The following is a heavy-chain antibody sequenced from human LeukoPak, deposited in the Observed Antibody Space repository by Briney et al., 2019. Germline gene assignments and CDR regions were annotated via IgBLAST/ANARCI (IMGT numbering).Heavy chain of an antibody. V-gene: IGHV4-38-2*02. Sequence: PSETLSLTCTVSGYSISSGYYWSWIRQPPGKGLEWIGEINHSGSTNYNPSLKSRVTISVDTSKNQFSLKLSSVTAADTAVYYCARKYYYGSGRRFDYWGQGTLVTVSS. CDR2: INHSGST. CDR1: GYSISSGYY. CDR3: ARKYYYGSGRRFDY. D-gene: IGHD3-10*01. J-gene: IGHJ4*02.